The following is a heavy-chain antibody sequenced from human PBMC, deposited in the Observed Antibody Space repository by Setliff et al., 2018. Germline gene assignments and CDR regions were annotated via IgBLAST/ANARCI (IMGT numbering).Heavy chain of an antibody. Sequence: ASVKVSCKASGYTFTSSYMHWVRQAPGQGLEWMGIINPSGGSTIYAQKFQGRLTITADQSTTTVYMELSSLRFDDTALYYCARGPSPTVTPSRLIYFYHMDVWGTGTTVTVSS. D-gene: IGHD4-17*01. J-gene: IGHJ6*03. CDR2: INPSGGST. CDR1: GYTFTSSY. CDR3: ARGPSPTVTPSRLIYFYHMDV. V-gene: IGHV1-46*01.